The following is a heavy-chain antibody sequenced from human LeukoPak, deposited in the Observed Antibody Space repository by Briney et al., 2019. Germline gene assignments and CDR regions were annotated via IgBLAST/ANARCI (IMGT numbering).Heavy chain of an antibody. CDR2: ISGSGGST. Sequence: GGSLRLSYAASGFTFSSYAMSWVRQAPGKGLEWVSAISGSGGSTYYADSVKGRFIISRDNSKNTLYLQMNSLRAEDTALYYCAKAWWNSHLGFDCWGQGTLVTVSS. CDR3: AKAWWNSHLGFDC. J-gene: IGHJ4*02. V-gene: IGHV3-23*01. CDR1: GFTFSSYA. D-gene: IGHD2-15*01.